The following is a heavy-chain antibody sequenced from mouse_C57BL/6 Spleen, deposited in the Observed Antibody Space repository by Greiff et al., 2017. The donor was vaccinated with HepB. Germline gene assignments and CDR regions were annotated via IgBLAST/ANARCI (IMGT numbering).Heavy chain of an antibody. V-gene: IGHV1-52*01. Sequence: QVQLQQSGAELVRPGSSVKLSCKASGYTFTSYWMHWVKQRPIQGLEWIGNIDPSDSETHYNQKFKDKATLTVDKSSSTAYMQLSSLTSEDSAVYYCARVYYGSSDYFDYWGQGTTLTVSS. D-gene: IGHD1-1*01. CDR2: IDPSDSET. J-gene: IGHJ2*01. CDR3: ARVYYGSSDYFDY. CDR1: GYTFTSYW.